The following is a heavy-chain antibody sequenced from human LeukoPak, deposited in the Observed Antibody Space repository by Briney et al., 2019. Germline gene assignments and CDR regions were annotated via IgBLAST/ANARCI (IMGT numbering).Heavy chain of an antibody. Sequence: PSETLSLTCTVSGGSISSYYWSWIRQSPGKALEWIGYIYYTGTTNYNPSLKSRVTILVDTSKNQFSLKLSSVTAADTAVYYCAREADFGVGNWFDPWGQGTLVTVSS. J-gene: IGHJ5*02. CDR2: IYYTGTT. CDR3: AREADFGVGNWFDP. CDR1: GGSISSYY. V-gene: IGHV4-59*12. D-gene: IGHD3-3*01.